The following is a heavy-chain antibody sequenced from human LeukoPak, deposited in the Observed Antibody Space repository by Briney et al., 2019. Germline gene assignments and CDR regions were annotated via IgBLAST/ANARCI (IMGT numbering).Heavy chain of an antibody. J-gene: IGHJ4*02. CDR2: INPNSGGT. CDR3: ARDLDWGSRVFDY. Sequence: ASVTVSCMASGYTFTGYYMHWVRQPPGQGRGWMGWINPNSGGTNYAQKVQGRVTMTRDTSISTAYMELSRRRSDDTAVYYCARDLDWGSRVFDYWGQGTLVTVSS. V-gene: IGHV1-2*02. CDR1: GYTFTGYY. D-gene: IGHD3/OR15-3a*01.